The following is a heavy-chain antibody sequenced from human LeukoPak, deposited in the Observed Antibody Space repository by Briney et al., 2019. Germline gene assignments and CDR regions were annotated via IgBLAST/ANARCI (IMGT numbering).Heavy chain of an antibody. D-gene: IGHD3-22*01. J-gene: IGHJ4*02. CDR2: INSGSGTNI. Sequence: GGSLRLSCAASGFSFSSYEMIWVRQAPGKGLEWISYINSGSGTNIFCADSVKGRFTISRDNAKNSLYLQMNTLRAEDTAVYYCARDKDYSESGGHGDWGYYFDYWGQGALVTVSS. V-gene: IGHV3-48*03. CDR3: ARDKDYSESGGHGDWGYYFDY. CDR1: GFSFSSYE.